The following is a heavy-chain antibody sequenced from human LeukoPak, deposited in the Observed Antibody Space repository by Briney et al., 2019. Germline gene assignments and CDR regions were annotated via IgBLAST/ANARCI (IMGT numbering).Heavy chain of an antibody. CDR1: GYTFTSYY. D-gene: IGHD5-18*01. CDR2: INPSSGST. V-gene: IGHV1-46*01. J-gene: IGHJ4*02. CDR3: AREAGTAMAPFDY. Sequence: GASVKVSCKASGYTFTSYYIHWVRQAPGQGLEWMGIINPSSGSTSYAQKFQGRVTMTRDTSTSTVYMELSSLRSEDTAVYYCAREAGTAMAPFDYWGQGTLVTVSS.